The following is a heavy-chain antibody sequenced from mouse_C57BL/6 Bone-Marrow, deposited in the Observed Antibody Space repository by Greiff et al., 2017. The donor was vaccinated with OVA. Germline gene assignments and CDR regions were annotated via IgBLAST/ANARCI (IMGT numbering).Heavy chain of an antibody. CDR3: ARRWYWYFDV. CDR1: GYAFSSSW. V-gene: IGHV1-82*01. J-gene: IGHJ1*03. CDR2: IYPGDGDT. Sequence: VQLQESGPELVKPGASVKISCKASGYAFSSSWMNWVKQRPGKGLEWIGRIYPGDGDTNYNGKFKGKATLTADKSSSTAYMQLSSLTSEDSAVYFCARRWYWYFDVWGTGTTVTVSS.